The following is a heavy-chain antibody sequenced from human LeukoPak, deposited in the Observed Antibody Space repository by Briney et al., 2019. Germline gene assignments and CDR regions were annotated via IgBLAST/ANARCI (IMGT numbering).Heavy chain of an antibody. Sequence: SVKVSCKASGGSFSSYAISWVRQAPGQGLEWMGGIIPIFGTANYAQKFQGRVTITADESTSTAYMELSSLRSEDTAVYYCASGQLELRGYYYYYYYGMDVWGQGTTVTVSS. D-gene: IGHD1-7*01. CDR3: ASGQLELRGYYYYYYYGMDV. CDR1: GGSFSSYA. J-gene: IGHJ6*02. V-gene: IGHV1-69*13. CDR2: IIPIFGTA.